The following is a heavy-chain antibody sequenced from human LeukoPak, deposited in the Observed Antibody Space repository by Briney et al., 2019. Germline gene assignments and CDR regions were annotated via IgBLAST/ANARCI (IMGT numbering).Heavy chain of an antibody. CDR1: GFRFSSYE. J-gene: IGHJ3*02. V-gene: IGHV3-48*03. CDR3: AKDSEMATTDAFDI. D-gene: IGHD5-24*01. Sequence: GGSLRLSCAASGFRFSSYEMNWVRQAPGKGLEWVSYISSRGTTIYYADSVKGRFTISRDNAKNSLYLQMNSLRAEDTAVYYCAKDSEMATTDAFDIWGQGTMVTVSS. CDR2: ISSRGTTI.